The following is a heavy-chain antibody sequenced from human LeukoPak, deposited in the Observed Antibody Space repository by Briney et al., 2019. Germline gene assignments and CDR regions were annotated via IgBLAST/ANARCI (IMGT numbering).Heavy chain of an antibody. Sequence: PGGSLRLSCAASGLTFSSHWMHWVRQAPGKGLVWVSRITNDGSSTTYADSVKGRFTISRDNAKNMLYLQVNSLRAEDTAVYYCARDSRGYFDYWGQGTLVTVSS. V-gene: IGHV3-74*01. CDR3: ARDSRGYFDY. CDR1: GLTFSSHW. CDR2: ITNDGSST. J-gene: IGHJ4*02.